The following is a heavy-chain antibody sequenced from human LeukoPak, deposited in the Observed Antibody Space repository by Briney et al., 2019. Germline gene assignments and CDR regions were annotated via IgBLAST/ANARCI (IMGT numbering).Heavy chain of an antibody. V-gene: IGHV1-2*06. Sequence: ASVKVSCKASGYTFTGYYMHRVRQAPGQGLEWMGRINPNSGGTNYAQKFQGRVTITADESTSTAYMELSSLRSEDTAVYYCARDYYDSYDFWSGPLDYWGQGTLVTVSS. J-gene: IGHJ4*02. CDR3: ARDYYDSYDFWSGPLDY. CDR1: GYTFTGYY. CDR2: INPNSGGT. D-gene: IGHD3-3*01.